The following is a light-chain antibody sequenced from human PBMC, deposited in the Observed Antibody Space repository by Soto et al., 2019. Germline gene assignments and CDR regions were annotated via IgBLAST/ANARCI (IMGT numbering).Light chain of an antibody. J-gene: IGKJ1*01. V-gene: IGKV3-20*01. CDR2: ATS. CDR1: QSVSSY. CDR3: QQYGSSPWT. Sequence: EIVMTQSPATLSVSPGERATLSCRASQSVSSYLAWYQQKLGQAPRLLIYATSSRATGIPDRFSGSGSGTDFTLTISRLEPEDFAVYYCQQYGSSPWTFGQGTKVDI.